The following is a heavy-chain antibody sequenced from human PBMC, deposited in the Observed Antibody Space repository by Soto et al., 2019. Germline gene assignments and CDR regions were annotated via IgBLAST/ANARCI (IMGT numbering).Heavy chain of an antibody. V-gene: IGHV1-2*04. CDR3: ARGIYDFWSGAYDAFDI. J-gene: IGHJ3*02. D-gene: IGHD3-3*01. CDR2: INPNSGGT. Sequence: ASVKVSCKASGYTFTGYYMHWVRQAPGQGLEWMGWINPNSGGTNYAQKFQGWVTMTRDTSISTAYMELSRLRSDDTAVYYCARGIYDFWSGAYDAFDIPGQGTMVTVSS. CDR1: GYTFTGYY.